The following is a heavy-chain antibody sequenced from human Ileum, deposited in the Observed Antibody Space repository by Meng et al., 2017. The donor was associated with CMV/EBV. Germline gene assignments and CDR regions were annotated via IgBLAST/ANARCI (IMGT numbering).Heavy chain of an antibody. CDR1: GYTFTSYG. V-gene: IGHV1-18*01. Sequence: ASVKVSCKASGYTFTSYGIRWVRQAPGQGLEWMGWISAYNGNTNYAQKLQGRVTMTTDTSTSTAYMELRSLRSDDTAVYYCARASLTVFGGLFDYWGQGTLVTVSS. CDR2: ISAYNGNT. D-gene: IGHD3-3*01. CDR3: ARASLTVFGGLFDY. J-gene: IGHJ4*02.